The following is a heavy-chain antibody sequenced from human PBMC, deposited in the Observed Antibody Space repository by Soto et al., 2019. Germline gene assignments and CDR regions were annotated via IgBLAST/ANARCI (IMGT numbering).Heavy chain of an antibody. CDR3: SREATSVTTLSGGYLYLDL. CDR2: IYYSGST. CDR1: GGSISSGGYY. Sequence: PSETLSLTCTVSGGSISSGGYYWSWIRQHPGKGLEWIGYIYYSGSTYYNPSLKSRVTISVDTSKNQFSLKRISVAAAARAGYNWSREATSVTTLSGGYLYLDLWGRGTLVTVSS. D-gene: IGHD4-17*01. J-gene: IGHJ2*01. V-gene: IGHV4-31*03.